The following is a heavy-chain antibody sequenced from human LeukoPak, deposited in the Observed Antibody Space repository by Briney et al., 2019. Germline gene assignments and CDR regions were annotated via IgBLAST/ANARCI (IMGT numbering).Heavy chain of an antibody. CDR3: AREVVVVPANTCAFDI. J-gene: IGHJ3*02. Sequence: GASVKVSCKASGYTFTSYDINWVRQATGQGLEWMGWMNPNSGNTGYAQKFQGRVTMTRNTSISTAYMELSSLRSEDTAVYYCAREVVVVPANTCAFDIWGQGTMVTVSS. CDR2: MNPNSGNT. V-gene: IGHV1-8*01. CDR1: GYTFTSYD. D-gene: IGHD2-2*01.